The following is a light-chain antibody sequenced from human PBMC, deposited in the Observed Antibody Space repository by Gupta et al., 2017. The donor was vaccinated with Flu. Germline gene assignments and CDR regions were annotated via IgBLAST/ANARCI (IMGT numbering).Light chain of an antibody. CDR2: EGS. CDR3: RLYIHHPWT. CDR1: QSLLYSDGKTY. V-gene: IGKV2D-29*01. J-gene: IGKJ1*01. Sequence: DVVMTQPPLSLSVIPGQPASISCQSSQSLLYSDGKTYLHWYVQRPGQPPQRLMYEGSNRVSGVSDRFGGSGSGTDFTLKISRVEAEDVGVYYCRLYIHHPWTFGRGTKVEIK.